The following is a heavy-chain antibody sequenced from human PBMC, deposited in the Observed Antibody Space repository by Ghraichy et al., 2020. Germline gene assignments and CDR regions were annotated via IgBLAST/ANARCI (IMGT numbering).Heavy chain of an antibody. CDR3: AKRLNTAMVRGVIDY. V-gene: IGHV3-23*01. J-gene: IGHJ4*02. D-gene: IGHD3-10*01. Sequence: GESLNISCAASGFTFSSYAMNWVRQAPGKGLEWVSAISGSGLSTYYADSVKGRFTISRDNSKNTLYLQMNSLRAEDTAVYYCAKRLNTAMVRGVIDYWGQGALVTVSS. CDR1: GFTFSSYA. CDR2: ISGSGLST.